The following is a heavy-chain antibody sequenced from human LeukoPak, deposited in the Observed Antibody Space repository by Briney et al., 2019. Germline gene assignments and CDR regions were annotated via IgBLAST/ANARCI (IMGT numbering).Heavy chain of an antibody. CDR1: GDSISSFS. Sequence: PSETLSLTCGVSGDSISSFSWSWVRQPPGKGLEWIGRISTRGRDGRIYTRGNANYNPSLKRRIIISLDKSNNQISLSLTSVTDGDTAMYYCARDLKGLGDYFDHWGQGALVAVSS. CDR2: IYTRGNA. D-gene: IGHD3-22*01. V-gene: IGHV4-4*07. J-gene: IGHJ4*02. CDR3: ARDLKGLGDYFDH.